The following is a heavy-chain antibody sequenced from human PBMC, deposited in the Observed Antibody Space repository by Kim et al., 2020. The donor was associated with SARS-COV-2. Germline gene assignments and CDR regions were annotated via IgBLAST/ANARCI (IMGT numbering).Heavy chain of an antibody. J-gene: IGHJ4*02. CDR1: GGTFSSYA. Sequence: SVKVSCKASGGTFSSYAISWVRQAPGQGLEWMGGIIPIFGTANYAQKFQGRVTITADESTSTAYMELSSLRSEDTAVYYCARDYYDSSGYYPGWIDYWGQGTLVTVSS. CDR2: IIPIFGTA. V-gene: IGHV1-69*13. D-gene: IGHD3-22*01. CDR3: ARDYYDSSGYYPGWIDY.